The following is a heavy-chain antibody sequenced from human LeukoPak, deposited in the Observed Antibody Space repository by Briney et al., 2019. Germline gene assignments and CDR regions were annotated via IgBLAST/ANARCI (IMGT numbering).Heavy chain of an antibody. D-gene: IGHD1-26*01. CDR1: GFTFSSYA. CDR2: ISYDERKK. J-gene: IGHJ4*02. Sequence: PGRALTLSCAASGFTFSSYAMHGVRQAPAKGLDGVAVISYDERKKYYADSGEGRFAISRDNSKNTLYLQMNSLGAEDTAVYYCARGVGTVGATALVYWGQGTLVTVSS. V-gene: IGHV3-30*09. CDR3: ARGVGTVGATALVY.